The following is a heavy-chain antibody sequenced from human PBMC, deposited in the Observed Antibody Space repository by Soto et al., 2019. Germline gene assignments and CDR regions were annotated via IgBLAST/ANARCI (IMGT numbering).Heavy chain of an antibody. J-gene: IGHJ1*01. CDR1: GCSFTSYW. D-gene: IGHD4-17*01. Sequence: EVQLVQSGAEVKKPGESLRISCKGSGCSFTSYWISWVRQMPGKGLEWMGRIDPSDSYTNYSPSFQGHVTISADKSISTAYLQWSSLKASDTAMYYCAGHSVVDYGDYRAGYWGQGTLVTVSS. CDR2: IDPSDSYT. V-gene: IGHV5-10-1*01. CDR3: AGHSVVDYGDYRAGY.